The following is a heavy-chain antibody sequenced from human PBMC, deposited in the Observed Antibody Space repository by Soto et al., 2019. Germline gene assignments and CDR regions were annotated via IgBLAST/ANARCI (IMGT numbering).Heavy chain of an antibody. CDR2: IYHSGST. D-gene: IGHD3-10*01. J-gene: IGHJ6*02. CDR3: ARDGTMVRGVRGYYYGMDV. V-gene: IGHV4-4*02. CDR1: GGSISSSNW. Sequence: SETLSLTCAVSGGSISSSNWWSWVRQPPGKGLEWIGEIYHSGSTNYNPSLKSRVTISVDKSRNQFSLKLSSVTAADTAVYYCARDGTMVRGVRGYYYGMDVWGQGTTVTVSS.